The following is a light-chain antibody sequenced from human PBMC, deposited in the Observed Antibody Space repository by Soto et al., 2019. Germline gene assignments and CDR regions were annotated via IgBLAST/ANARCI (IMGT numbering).Light chain of an antibody. V-gene: IGLV2-14*01. CDR3: NSYTTISNRV. CDR2: EVT. J-gene: IGLJ1*01. Sequence: QSVLTQPASVSGSPGQSITISCTGTSTDIGAYNYVSWYQQHPGKAPKLLIYEVTNRPSGVSNRFSGSKSGNTASLTSSGLQAEDEANYYCNSYTTISNRVFGTGTKVTVL. CDR1: STDIGAYNY.